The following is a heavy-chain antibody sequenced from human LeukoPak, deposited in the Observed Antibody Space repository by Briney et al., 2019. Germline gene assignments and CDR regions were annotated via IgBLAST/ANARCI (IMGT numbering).Heavy chain of an antibody. CDR3: ASGVDDFWSGYYGMDV. Sequence: GSSVKVSCKASGGTFSSYAISWVRQAPGQGLEWMGGIIPIFGTANYAQKFQGRVTITADESTSTAYMELSSLRSEDTAVYYCASGVDDFWSGYYGMDVWGQGTTVTVSS. CDR2: IIPIFGTA. J-gene: IGHJ6*02. CDR1: GGTFSSYA. D-gene: IGHD3-3*01. V-gene: IGHV1-69*01.